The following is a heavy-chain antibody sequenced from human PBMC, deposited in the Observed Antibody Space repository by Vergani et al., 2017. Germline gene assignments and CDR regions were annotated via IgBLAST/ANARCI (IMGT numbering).Heavy chain of an antibody. J-gene: IGHJ4*02. V-gene: IGHV3-23*01. D-gene: IGHD5-12*01. CDR3: VKDAGGYENFFDS. CDR2: LTGGGGST. Sequence: EVQLLESGGSLKQPGGSVRLSCAASGFTFSTYAMHWVPQAPGTGLEWVSALTGGGGSTYYADSFKGRFIISRDNSRDTLYLQMNSLRPEYTATYYCVKDAGGYENFFDSWGQGTLVTVSS. CDR1: GFTFSTYA.